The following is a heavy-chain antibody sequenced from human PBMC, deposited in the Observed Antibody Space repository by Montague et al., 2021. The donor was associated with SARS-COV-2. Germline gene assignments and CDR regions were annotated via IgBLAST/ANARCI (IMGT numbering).Heavy chain of an antibody. V-gene: IGHV4-31*03. CDR1: GGSISSGSYY. D-gene: IGHD4-17*01. Sequence: TLSLTCTVSGGSISSGSYYWNWIRQHPGKGLEFTGFIYNSVSTYYNPSLKSRVSISVDTSKNQFSLKLTSVTAADTAVYYCARDRGRVTTVFLDAFDIWGQGTMVTVS. CDR2: IYNSVST. J-gene: IGHJ3*02. CDR3: ARDRGRVTTVFLDAFDI.